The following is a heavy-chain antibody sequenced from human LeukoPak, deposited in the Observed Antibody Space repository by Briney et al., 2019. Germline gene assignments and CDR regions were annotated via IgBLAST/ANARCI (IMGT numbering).Heavy chain of an antibody. D-gene: IGHD3-10*01. J-gene: IGHJ3*02. CDR3: ARDLWYYYGSGSYSRGNAFDI. CDR1: GLTFSNVW. V-gene: IGHV4-59*01. CDR2: IYYSGST. Sequence: SCAVSGLTFSNVWMSWVRQPPGKGLEWIGYIYYSGSTNYNPSLKSRVTISVDTSKNQFSLKLSSVTAAVTAVYYCARDLWYYYGSGSYSRGNAFDIWGQGTMVTVSS.